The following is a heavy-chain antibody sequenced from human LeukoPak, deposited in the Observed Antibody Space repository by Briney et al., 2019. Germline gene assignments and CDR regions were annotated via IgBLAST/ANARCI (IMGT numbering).Heavy chain of an antibody. CDR3: ARDLYSGSWLIFDY. CDR1: GYTFTSYG. Sequence: GASVKVSCKASGYTFTSYGISWVRQAPAQGLEWMGWISAYNGNTNYAQKLQGRVTMTTDTSTSTAYMELRSLRSDDTAVYYCARDLYSGSWLIFDYWGQGTLVTVSS. J-gene: IGHJ4*02. D-gene: IGHD1-26*01. V-gene: IGHV1-18*01. CDR2: ISAYNGNT.